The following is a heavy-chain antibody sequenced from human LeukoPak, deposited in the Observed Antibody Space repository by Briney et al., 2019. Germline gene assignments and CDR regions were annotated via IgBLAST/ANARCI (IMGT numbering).Heavy chain of an antibody. CDR2: IYSSGTT. CDR1: GGSINGCY. Sequence: SETLSLTCTVSGGSINGCYWNWIRQPPGKALEWIGFIYSSGTTNYNPSLKSRVTISLDTSNKQFSLRLTSVTAADTAVYFCARVASRSISSRCFDNWGQGTLVTVSS. D-gene: IGHD6-6*01. CDR3: ARVASRSISSRCFDN. J-gene: IGHJ4*02. V-gene: IGHV4-4*08.